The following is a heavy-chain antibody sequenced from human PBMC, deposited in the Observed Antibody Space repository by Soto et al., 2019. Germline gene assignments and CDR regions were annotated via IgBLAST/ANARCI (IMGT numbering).Heavy chain of an antibody. J-gene: IGHJ4*02. V-gene: IGHV3-23*01. CDR2: VTDNGRST. Sequence: GGSLRLSCAASGFTFSRDGMSWVRQAPGKGLEWVSLVTDNGRSTYYADSVKGRFTISRDNTKNTLFLQMNSLRAEDTAVYYCAKERATTTAFDYWGQGALVTVSS. CDR1: GFTFSRDG. D-gene: IGHD4-17*01. CDR3: AKERATTTAFDY.